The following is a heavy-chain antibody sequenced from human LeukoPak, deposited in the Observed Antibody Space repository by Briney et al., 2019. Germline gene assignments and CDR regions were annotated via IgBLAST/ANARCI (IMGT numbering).Heavy chain of an antibody. CDR1: GGSISSGSYY. Sequence: PSETLSLTCTVSGGSISSGSYYWSWIRQPAGKGLEWIGRIYTSGSTNYNPSLKSRVTISVDTSKNQFSLKLSSVTAADTAVYCCARDYSRITIFGVANSRDAFDIWGQGTMVTVSS. J-gene: IGHJ3*02. CDR3: ARDYSRITIFGVANSRDAFDI. CDR2: IYTSGST. V-gene: IGHV4-61*02. D-gene: IGHD3-3*01.